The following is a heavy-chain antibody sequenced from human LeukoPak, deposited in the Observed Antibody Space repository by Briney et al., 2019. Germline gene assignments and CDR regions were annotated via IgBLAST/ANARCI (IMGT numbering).Heavy chain of an antibody. D-gene: IGHD3-10*01. V-gene: IGHV4-59*08. J-gene: IGHJ4*02. CDR2: ISDSGSD. Sequence: SEILSLTWTISSASMSNYYWSWIRQPPGKRPEWMAYISDSGSDIYHPSLKSRVAISVDTSKNQFSLKLSSVTAADTAVYYCARHRWQGRPGFDYWGQGTLVTVSS. CDR3: ARHRWQGRPGFDY. CDR1: SASMSNYY.